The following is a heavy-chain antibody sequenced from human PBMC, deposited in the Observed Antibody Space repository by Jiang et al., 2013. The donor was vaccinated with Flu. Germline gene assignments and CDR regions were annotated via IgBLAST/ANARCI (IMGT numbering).Heavy chain of an antibody. Sequence: TLSLTCTVSGASIRSGSYYWSWIRQPAGKGLEWIGRVYRSGSTNYNPSLKSRVTMSEDTSKNQFSLRLTSVTAADTAIYYCARGLGAFDIWGQGTVVTVSS. V-gene: IGHV4-61*02. D-gene: IGHD3-10*01. J-gene: IGHJ3*02. CDR1: GASIRSGSYY. CDR2: VYRSGST. CDR3: ARGLGAFDI.